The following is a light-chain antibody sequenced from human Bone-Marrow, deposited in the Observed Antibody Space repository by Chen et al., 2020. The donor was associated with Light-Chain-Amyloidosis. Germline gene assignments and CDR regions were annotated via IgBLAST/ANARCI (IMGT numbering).Light chain of an antibody. CDR1: NIGSTS. Sequence: SYVLTQPSSVSVAPGQTATIACGGNNIGSTSVHWYQQTPGQAPLLVVYDDSDRPSGIPDRLSGSNAANTATLIISRVEAADEADYYCQVWDRSSDRPVFGGGTKLTVL. V-gene: IGLV3-21*02. CDR3: QVWDRSSDRPV. J-gene: IGLJ3*02. CDR2: DDS.